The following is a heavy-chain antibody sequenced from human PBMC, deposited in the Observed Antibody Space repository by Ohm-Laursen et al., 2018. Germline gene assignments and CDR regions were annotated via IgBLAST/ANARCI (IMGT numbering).Heavy chain of an antibody. V-gene: IGHV5-51*01. CDR1: GYSFPTYW. Sequence: GESLKISCKGSGYSFPTYWIAWVRQMPGKGLEWMGFIYPGDAESRYSPSFQGQVIMSVDKSINTAYLHWRSLRDSDSAIYYCARRPALRFFPRSEGNGMDVWGQGTTVIVSS. CDR3: ARRPALRFFPRSEGNGMDV. CDR2: IYPGDAES. D-gene: IGHD3-3*01. J-gene: IGHJ6*02.